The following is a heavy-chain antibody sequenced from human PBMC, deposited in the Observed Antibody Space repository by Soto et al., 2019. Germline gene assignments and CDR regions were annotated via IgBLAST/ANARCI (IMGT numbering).Heavy chain of an antibody. V-gene: IGHV3-11*05. CDR2: ISSSSSYT. J-gene: IGHJ3*02. CDR1: GFTFSDYY. D-gene: IGHD3-9*01. Sequence: QVQLVESGGGLVKPGGSLRLSCAASGFTFSDYYMSWFRQAPGKGLEWVSYISSSSSYTNYADSVKGRFTISRDNAKNSLDLQMNSLRAGDTAVYYCARDADILTGSDAFDIWGQGTMVTVSS. CDR3: ARDADILTGSDAFDI.